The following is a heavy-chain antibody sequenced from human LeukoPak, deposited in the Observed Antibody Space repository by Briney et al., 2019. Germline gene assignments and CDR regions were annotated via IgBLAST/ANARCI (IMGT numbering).Heavy chain of an antibody. J-gene: IGHJ4*02. V-gene: IGHV3-30*03. Sequence: GGSLRLSCAASRFTFSNYGMHWVRQAPGKGLEWVAIISYDGSNKYYADSVKGRFTLSRDNSKNTVSLQMNSLGTEDTAVYYCARGRDSGSFIIDYWGQGTLVTVSS. CDR2: ISYDGSNK. D-gene: IGHD3-10*01. CDR1: RFTFSNYG. CDR3: ARGRDSGSFIIDY.